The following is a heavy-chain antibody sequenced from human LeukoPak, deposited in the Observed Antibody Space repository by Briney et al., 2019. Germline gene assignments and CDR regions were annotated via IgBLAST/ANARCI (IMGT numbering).Heavy chain of an antibody. V-gene: IGHV4-61*02. CDR1: GGSISSGSYY. D-gene: IGHD3-10*02. J-gene: IGHJ4*02. CDR2: IYTSENT. CDR3: ARDRSLFGEFDY. Sequence: SETLSLTCTVSGGSISSGSYYWSWIRQPAGKGLEWIGRIYTSENTNYNPSLKSRVTISVDTSKKQFSLKLSSVTAADTAVCYCARDRSLFGEFDYWGQGTLVTVSS.